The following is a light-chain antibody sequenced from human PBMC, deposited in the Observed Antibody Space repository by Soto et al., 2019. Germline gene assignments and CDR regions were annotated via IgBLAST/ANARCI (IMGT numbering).Light chain of an antibody. CDR3: HQSYSIPLT. V-gene: IGKV1-39*01. CDR2: SIS. J-gene: IGKJ4*01. CDR1: QSVLNY. Sequence: DIQMTQSPSSLSASVGDRVTITCRASQSVLNYLNWYQIKTGKAPKLLIYSISTLHSGAPSRFSGSGSGKDFTLTISSLQPEDFATYYCHQSYSIPLTLGGGTKVDIK.